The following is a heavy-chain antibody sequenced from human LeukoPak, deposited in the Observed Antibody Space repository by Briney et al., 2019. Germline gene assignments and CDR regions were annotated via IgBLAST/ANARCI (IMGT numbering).Heavy chain of an antibody. CDR3: ARLVRGVILGSYYFDY. J-gene: IGHJ4*02. Sequence: PSETLSLTCTVSGGSISSSSYYWGRIRPPPGKGLEWIGSIYYSGSTYYNPSLKSRVTISVDTSKNQFSLKLSSVTAADTAVYYCARLVRGVILGSYYFDYWGQGTLVTVSS. V-gene: IGHV4-39*01. D-gene: IGHD3-10*01. CDR2: IYYSGST. CDR1: GGSISSSSYY.